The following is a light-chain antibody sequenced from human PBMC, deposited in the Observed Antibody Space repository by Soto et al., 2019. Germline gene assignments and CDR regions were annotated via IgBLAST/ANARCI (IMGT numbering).Light chain of an antibody. CDR1: QSVSSSY. J-gene: IGKJ2*01. V-gene: IGKV3-20*01. CDR2: DAS. Sequence: EIVLTQSPGTLSLSPGERATLSCRASQSVSSSYLAWYQQKPGQAPRLLIYDASSRATGIPDRFSGSGSGTDFTLTISRLEPADCAVFYCQQYGSSPRTFGQGTKLEIK. CDR3: QQYGSSPRT.